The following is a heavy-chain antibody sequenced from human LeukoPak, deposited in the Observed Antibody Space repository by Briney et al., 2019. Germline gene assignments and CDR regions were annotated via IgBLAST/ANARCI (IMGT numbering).Heavy chain of an antibody. J-gene: IGHJ6*03. CDR1: GFTFSSYT. CDR3: ARGEDRYGPLHYYYYMDV. D-gene: IGHD5-18*01. CDR2: ISSSSSYI. V-gene: IGHV3-21*01. Sequence: GGSLRLSCAASGFTFSSYTMNWVRQGPGKGLEWGSCISSSSSYIYYADSVKGRFTISRDNAKNSLYLQVNSLRAEDTAVYHCARGEDRYGPLHYYYYMDVWGKGTTVTVSS.